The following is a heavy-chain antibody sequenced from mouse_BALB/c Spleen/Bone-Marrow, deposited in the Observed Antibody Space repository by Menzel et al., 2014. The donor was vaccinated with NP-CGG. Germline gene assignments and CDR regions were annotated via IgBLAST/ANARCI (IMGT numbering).Heavy chain of an antibody. CDR2: INPNNGGT. CDR1: GYTFTEYT. Sequence: EVQVVEPGPELVKPGASVKISCKTSGYTFTEYTMHWVKQRHGKSLEWIGGINPNNGGTNYNQKFKGKATMTVDKSSSTAYMELRSLTSDDSAVYYCASYVYGYYFDYWGQGTTLTVSS. J-gene: IGHJ2*01. D-gene: IGHD2-2*01. V-gene: IGHV1-18*01. CDR3: ASYVYGYYFDY.